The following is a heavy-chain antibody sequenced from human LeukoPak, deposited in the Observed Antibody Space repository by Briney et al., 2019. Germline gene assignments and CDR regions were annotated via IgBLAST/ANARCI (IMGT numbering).Heavy chain of an antibody. D-gene: IGHD2-2*01. CDR1: GFTFSSYW. J-gene: IGHJ5*02. CDR3: ARGGLGYQLLFSNWFDP. Sequence: GGSLRLSRAASGFTFSSYWMHWVRQAPGKGLVWVSRINSDGSSTSYADSVKGRFTISRDNAKNTLYLQMNSLRAEDTAVYYCARGGLGYQLLFSNWFDPWGQGTLVTVSS. V-gene: IGHV3-74*01. CDR2: INSDGSST.